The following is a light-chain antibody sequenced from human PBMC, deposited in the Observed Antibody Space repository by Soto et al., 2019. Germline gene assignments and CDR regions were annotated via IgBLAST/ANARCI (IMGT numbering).Light chain of an antibody. CDR3: VLYIGSGIYV. CDR2: STN. CDR1: SGSVSTSSY. V-gene: IGLV8-61*01. J-gene: IGLJ1*01. Sequence: QTVATQEPSFSVSPGGPDTLTCGLNSGSVSTSSYPSWYQQTPGQTPRTLIYSTNNRSSGVPDRFSDSILGNKAALTITGAQADDESDHYCVLYIGSGIYVFGSGTKVTVL.